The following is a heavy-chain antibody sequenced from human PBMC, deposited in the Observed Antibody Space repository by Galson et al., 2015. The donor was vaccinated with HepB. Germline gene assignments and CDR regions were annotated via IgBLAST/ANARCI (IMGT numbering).Heavy chain of an antibody. CDR1: GYTFINYD. J-gene: IGHJ5*02. Sequence: SVKVSCKASGYTFINYDIYWVRQATGQGLEWMGWMNPNSGNTLYAQNFQGRVTMTTDTSISTAYMELSSLRSEDTAVYYCARGSSEQWLVLSWPDSWGQGTQVTVSS. CDR2: MNPNSGNT. CDR3: ARGSSEQWLVLSWPDS. D-gene: IGHD6-19*01. V-gene: IGHV1-8*01.